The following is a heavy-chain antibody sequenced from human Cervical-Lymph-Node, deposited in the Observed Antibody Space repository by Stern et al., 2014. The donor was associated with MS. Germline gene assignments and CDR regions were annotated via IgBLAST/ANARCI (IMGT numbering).Heavy chain of an antibody. J-gene: IGHJ6*02. D-gene: IGHD2-15*01. CDR3: AREDIVVVVAATPIDYGMDV. CDR1: GDSVSSNSAA. Sequence: QMQLVQSGPGLVKPSQTLSLTCAISGDSVSSNSAAWNWIRQSPSRGLEWLGRTYYRAKWYNDYAVSVKSRITINPDTSKNQFSLQLNSVTPEDTAVYYCAREDIVVVVAATPIDYGMDVWGQGTTVTVSS. V-gene: IGHV6-1*01. CDR2: TYYRAKWYN.